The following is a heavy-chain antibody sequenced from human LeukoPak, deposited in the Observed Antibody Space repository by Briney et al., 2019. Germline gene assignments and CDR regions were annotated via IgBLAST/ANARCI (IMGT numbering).Heavy chain of an antibody. J-gene: IGHJ4*02. Sequence: ASVKVSCKASGYTFTSYYMHWVRQAPGQGLEWMGIINPSGGSTSYAQKFQGRVTMTRDTSTSTVYMELSSLRSEDTAVYYCATEDIVVVPAAINFDYWGQGTLVTVSS. CDR3: ATEDIVVVPAAINFDY. CDR1: GYTFTSYY. CDR2: INPSGGST. V-gene: IGHV1-46*01. D-gene: IGHD2-2*02.